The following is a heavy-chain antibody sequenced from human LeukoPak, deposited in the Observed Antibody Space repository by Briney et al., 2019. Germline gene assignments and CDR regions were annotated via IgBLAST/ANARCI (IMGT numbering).Heavy chain of an antibody. J-gene: IGHJ6*02. CDR2: ISGSGGST. V-gene: IGHV3-23*01. CDR1: GFTFSSYA. Sequence: GGSLRLSCAASGFTFSSYAMSWVRQAPGKGLEWVSAISGSGGSTYYADSVKGRFTISRDNSKNTLYLQMNSLRAEDTAVYYCAKDGYCSGGSCYSGGDYYYYGMDVWGQGTTVTVSS. CDR3: AKDGYCSGGSCYSGGDYYYYGMDV. D-gene: IGHD2-15*01.